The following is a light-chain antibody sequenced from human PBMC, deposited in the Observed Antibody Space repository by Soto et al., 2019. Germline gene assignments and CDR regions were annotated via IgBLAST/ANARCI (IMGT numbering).Light chain of an antibody. J-gene: IGKJ5*01. CDR2: DAS. CDR3: QQYHNLIT. V-gene: IGKV1-33*01. CDR1: QDINNY. Sequence: DIQITQSPSCLSASVGDRVTITCQASQDINNYLNWYQQKPGKAPXLLIYDASNLETGVPSRFSGSGSGTDFTFTISSLQPEDIATYYCQQYHNLITFAQGTRLEIK.